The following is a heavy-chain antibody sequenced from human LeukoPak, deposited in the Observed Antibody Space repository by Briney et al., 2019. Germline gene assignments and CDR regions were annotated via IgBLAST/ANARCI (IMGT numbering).Heavy chain of an antibody. CDR2: INTDGSST. Sequence: PGGSLRLSCAASGFTFSSYWMHWVRQAPGKGLVWVSRINTDGSSTSYADSVKGRFTISRDNAKNTLYLQMNSLRAEDTAVYYCARRTDYYGSGSVNYWGQGTLVTVSS. J-gene: IGHJ4*02. V-gene: IGHV3-74*01. CDR1: GFTFSSYW. D-gene: IGHD3-10*01. CDR3: ARRTDYYGSGSVNY.